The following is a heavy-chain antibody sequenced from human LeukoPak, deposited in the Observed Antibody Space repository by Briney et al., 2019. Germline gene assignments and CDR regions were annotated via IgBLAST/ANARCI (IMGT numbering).Heavy chain of an antibody. Sequence: GGSLRLSCAASGFTFSDYYMSWIRQAPGKGLEWVSYISSSGTTIYYADSVKGRFTISRDNAKNSLYLQMNSLRAEDTAVYYCARQTIDYYGSGSYYKYYYGMDVWGQGTTVTVSS. J-gene: IGHJ6*02. CDR2: ISSSGTTI. D-gene: IGHD3-10*01. V-gene: IGHV3-11*01. CDR3: ARQTIDYYGSGSYYKYYYGMDV. CDR1: GFTFSDYY.